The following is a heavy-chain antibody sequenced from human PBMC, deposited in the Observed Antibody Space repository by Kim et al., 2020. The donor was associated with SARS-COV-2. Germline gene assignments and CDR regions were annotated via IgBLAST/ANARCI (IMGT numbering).Heavy chain of an antibody. Sequence: SETLSLTCSVSGGSISNYYWSWIRQPPGKGLEYIGYVHYSGKTNYNPTPEGRATISVDTAKNQFSLTVSHVTAADTAAYDCSGRHATASGAFDLWGQG. D-gene: IGHD1-1*01. CDR3: SGRHATASGAFDL. J-gene: IGHJ3*01. CDR1: GGSISNYY. V-gene: IGHV4-59*08. CDR2: VHYSGKT.